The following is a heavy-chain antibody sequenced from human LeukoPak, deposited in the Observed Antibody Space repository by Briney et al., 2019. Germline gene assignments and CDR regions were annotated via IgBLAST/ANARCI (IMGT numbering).Heavy chain of an antibody. CDR2: ISGSGGST. V-gene: IGHV3-23*01. D-gene: IGHD2-2*01. J-gene: IGHJ4*02. Sequence: PGGSLRLSCAASGFTFSSYAMSWVRQAPGKGLEGVSAISGSGGSTYYADSVKGRFTISRDNSKNTLYLQMNSLRAEDTAVYYCARRYCSSTTCPVDSWGQGTLVTVSS. CDR1: GFTFSSYA. CDR3: ARRYCSSTTCPVDS.